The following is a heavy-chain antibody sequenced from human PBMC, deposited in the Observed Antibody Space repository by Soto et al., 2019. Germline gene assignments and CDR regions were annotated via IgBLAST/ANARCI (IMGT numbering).Heavy chain of an antibody. CDR1: GFTFSSYW. CDR3: ASWGFIVATNWYFDL. V-gene: IGHV3-7*01. Sequence: EAQLVESGGGLVQPGGSLRLSCAASGFTFSSYWMSWVRQAPGKGLEWVANIKQDGNEESYVDSVKVRFTISRDNTKNSLFLQMNSLRAEDTAVYYCASWGFIVATNWYFDLWGRGTLVTVSS. CDR2: IKQDGNEE. D-gene: IGHD5-12*01. J-gene: IGHJ2*01.